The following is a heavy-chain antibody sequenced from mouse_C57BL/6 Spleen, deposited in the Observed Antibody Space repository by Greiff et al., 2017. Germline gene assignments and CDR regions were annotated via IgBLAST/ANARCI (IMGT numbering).Heavy chain of an antibody. D-gene: IGHD1-1*01. CDR2: IDPETGGT. CDR1: GYTFTDYE. V-gene: IGHV1-15*01. Sequence: QVQLQQSGAELVRPGASVTLSCKASGYTFTDYEMHWVKQTPVHGLEWIGAIDPETGGTAYNQKFKGKAILTADKSSSTAYMELRSLTSEDSAVXYCTRKDYYGSTYYFDYWGQGTTLTVSS. CDR3: TRKDYYGSTYYFDY. J-gene: IGHJ2*01.